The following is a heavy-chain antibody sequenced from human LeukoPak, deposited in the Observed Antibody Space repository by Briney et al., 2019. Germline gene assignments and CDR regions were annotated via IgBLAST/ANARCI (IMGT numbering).Heavy chain of an antibody. CDR1: GYTFTSYG. D-gene: IGHD6-6*01. CDR2: ISAYNGNT. V-gene: IGHV1-18*01. CDR3: ARVVESIAARPFDY. Sequence: ASVKVSCKASGYTFTSYGISWVRQAPGQGLEWMGWISAYNGNTKYAQKLQGRVTMTTDTSASTAYMELRSLRSDDTAVYYCARVVESIAARPFDYWGQGTLVTVSS. J-gene: IGHJ4*02.